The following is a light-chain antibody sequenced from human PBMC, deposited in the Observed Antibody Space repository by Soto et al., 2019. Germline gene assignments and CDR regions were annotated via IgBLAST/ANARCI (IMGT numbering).Light chain of an antibody. CDR1: SGAVTSGHY. V-gene: IGLV7-46*01. CDR2: DTT. CDR3: LLFYNGVRV. Sequence: QAVVTQEPSLAVSPGETVTLTCASTSGAVTSGHYPYWFQRKPGQAPRTLIFDTTNKLSWTPARFSGSLLGGKAALTLSGAQPEDEADYYCLLFYNGVRVFGGGTKVTVL. J-gene: IGLJ3*02.